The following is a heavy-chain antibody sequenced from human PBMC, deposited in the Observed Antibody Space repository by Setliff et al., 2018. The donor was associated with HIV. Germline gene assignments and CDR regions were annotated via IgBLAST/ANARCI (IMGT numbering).Heavy chain of an antibody. Sequence: SETLSLTCAVYGRSLSGYYWSWIRQPPGKGLEWIGEINQSGSTNYNPSLKSRVTISVDTSKNQFSLKLSSVTAADTAVYYCARGRTYDSSGYIGNWFDPWGQGTLVTVSS. CDR3: ARGRTYDSSGYIGNWFDP. CDR1: GRSLSGYY. J-gene: IGHJ5*02. D-gene: IGHD3-22*01. CDR2: INQSGST. V-gene: IGHV4-34*01.